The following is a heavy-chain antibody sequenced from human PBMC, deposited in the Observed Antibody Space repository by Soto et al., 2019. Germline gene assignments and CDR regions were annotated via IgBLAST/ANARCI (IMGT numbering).Heavy chain of an antibody. J-gene: IGHJ5*01. D-gene: IGHD3-22*01. CDR2: INHSGRV. CDR1: GGSFRAHS. Sequence: SETLSINCAVYGGSFRAHSWTRIRQSPGKGLEWIGDINHSGRVNYIPSLKSRVTISLDTSKNQFSLTLSAVTAADTAMYYCSTRAYDTNGYYRFDPWGQGILVTVSS. V-gene: IGHV4-34*01. CDR3: STRAYDTNGYYRFDP.